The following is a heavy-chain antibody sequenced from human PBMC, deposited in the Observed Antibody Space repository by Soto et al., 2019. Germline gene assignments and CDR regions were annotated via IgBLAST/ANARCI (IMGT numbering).Heavy chain of an antibody. D-gene: IGHD2-15*01. Sequence: ASVKVSCKASGYIFTAYSMHWVRQAPGQGLEWLGWINPNSGDTIYAQKFQDRVTMTCDTSVSTAYLELSSLSSDDTALYYCAREASAVVSLDYWGQGTLVTVSS. J-gene: IGHJ4*02. CDR2: INPNSGDT. CDR3: AREASAVVSLDY. CDR1: GYIFTAYS. V-gene: IGHV1-2*02.